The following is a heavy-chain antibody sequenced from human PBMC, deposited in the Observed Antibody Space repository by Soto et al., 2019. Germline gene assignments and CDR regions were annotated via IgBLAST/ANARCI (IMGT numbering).Heavy chain of an antibody. CDR3: GRSRGVYYYYMDV. CDR1: GDSISSGNYY. Sequence: QVQLQESGPGLVRHSQTLSLTCTVSGDSISSGNYYWSWIRQHPGKGLEWIGYFHYGGSTYNNPSLKSRVIISEDASKNQFSLKLTSVTAADTAVYYCGRSRGVYYYYMDVWGKGTTVTVSS. V-gene: IGHV4-31*03. CDR2: FHYGGST. J-gene: IGHJ6*03. D-gene: IGHD1-26*01.